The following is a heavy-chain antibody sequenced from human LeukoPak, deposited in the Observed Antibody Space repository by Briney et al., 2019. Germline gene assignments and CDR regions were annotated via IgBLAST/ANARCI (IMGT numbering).Heavy chain of an antibody. CDR2: ISSSGSTI. CDR3: ARAQEGSYYSHYFDY. V-gene: IGHV3-48*03. J-gene: IGHJ4*02. D-gene: IGHD1-26*01. Sequence: PGGSLRLSCAASGFTFSSYEMNWVRQAPGKGLEWVSYISSSGSTIYYADSVKGRFTISRDNAKNSLYLQMNGLRAEDTAVYYCARAQEGSYYSHYFDYWGQGTLVTVSS. CDR1: GFTFSSYE.